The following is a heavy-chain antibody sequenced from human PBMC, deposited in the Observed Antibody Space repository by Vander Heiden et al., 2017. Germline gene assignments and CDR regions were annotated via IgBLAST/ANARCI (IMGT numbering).Heavy chain of an antibody. J-gene: IGHJ5*02. D-gene: IGHD2-2*01. V-gene: IGHV1-2*02. CDR2: INPNSGGT. CDR1: GYTLTGYY. Sequence: QVQLVQSGAEVKKPEASGTVSCKASGYTLTGYYMHWVRQAPGQGLEWMGWINPNSGGTNYAQKFQGRVTMTRDTSISTAYMELSRLRSDDTAVYYCARSKRDIVVVPAAIWFDPWGQGTLVTVSS. CDR3: ARSKRDIVVVPAAIWFDP.